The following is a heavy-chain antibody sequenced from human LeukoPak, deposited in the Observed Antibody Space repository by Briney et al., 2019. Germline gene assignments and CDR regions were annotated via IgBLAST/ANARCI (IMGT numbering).Heavy chain of an antibody. CDR3: ARSSGWYWQGPVRLDFDY. D-gene: IGHD6-19*01. J-gene: IGHJ4*02. CDR2: INHSGST. V-gene: IGHV4-34*01. Sequence: PSKTLSLTCAVYGGSFSGYYWSWIRQPPGKGLEWIGEINHSGSTNYNPSLKSRVTISVDTSKNQFSLKLSSVTAADTAVYYCARSSGWYWQGPVRLDFDYWGQGTLVTVSS. CDR1: GGSFSGYY.